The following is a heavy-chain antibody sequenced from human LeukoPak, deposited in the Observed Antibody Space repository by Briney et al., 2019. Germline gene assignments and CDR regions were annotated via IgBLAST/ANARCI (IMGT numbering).Heavy chain of an antibody. CDR3: AKQLTMIVVVPLDY. V-gene: IGHV3-23*01. J-gene: IGHJ4*02. D-gene: IGHD3-22*01. CDR2: MSGSGGST. Sequence: PGGSLRLSCAASGFTFSSYAMSWVRQAPGKGLEWVSAMSGSGGSTYYADSVKGRFTISRDNSKNTLYLQMNSLRAEDTAVYYCAKQLTMIVVVPLDYWGQGTLVTVSS. CDR1: GFTFSSYA.